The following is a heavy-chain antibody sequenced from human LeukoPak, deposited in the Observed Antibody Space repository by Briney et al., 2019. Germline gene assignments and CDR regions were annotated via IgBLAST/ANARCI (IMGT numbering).Heavy chain of an antibody. CDR1: GGSISSYY. Sequence: SSETLSLTCTVSGGSISSYYWSWIRQPPGKGLEGIGYIYYSGSTNYNPSLKSRVTISVDASKNQFSPKLSSVAAADTAVYCCARAYGYCSSTSCLYYYYGMDVWGQGTTVTVSS. J-gene: IGHJ6*02. CDR3: ARAYGYCSSTSCLYYYYGMDV. CDR2: IYYSGST. D-gene: IGHD2-2*03. V-gene: IGHV4-59*01.